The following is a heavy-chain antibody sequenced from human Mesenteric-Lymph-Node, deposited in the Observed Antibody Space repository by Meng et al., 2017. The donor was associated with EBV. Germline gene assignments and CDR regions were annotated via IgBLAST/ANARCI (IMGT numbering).Heavy chain of an antibody. CDR2: INPRSGAT. Sequence: QVQLVRAGAEVKKPGASVKVSCKASAYSYSGYYLHWVRQAPGQGLEWMGRINPRSGATSYAEKFQGRLAMTGDTSVSTAYMELASLRSDDTAVYFCSHTDYFDNTGHHWGQGTLVTVSS. CDR3: SHTDYFDNTGHH. D-gene: IGHD3-22*01. CDR1: AYSYSGYY. V-gene: IGHV1-2*06. J-gene: IGHJ4*02.